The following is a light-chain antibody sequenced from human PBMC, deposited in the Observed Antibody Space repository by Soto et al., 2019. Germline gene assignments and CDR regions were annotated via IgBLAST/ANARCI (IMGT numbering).Light chain of an antibody. Sequence: DIVMTQSPDSLAVSLGERATINCKSSRNILYSSNNKNYLAWYQQKPGQPPKLLIYWASPRESGVPDRFSGSGSGTDFTLTISSLQAEDVAVYYCQQYYSAPLTFGGGTKVEIK. V-gene: IGKV4-1*01. CDR2: WAS. J-gene: IGKJ4*01. CDR3: QQYYSAPLT. CDR1: RNILYSSNNKNY.